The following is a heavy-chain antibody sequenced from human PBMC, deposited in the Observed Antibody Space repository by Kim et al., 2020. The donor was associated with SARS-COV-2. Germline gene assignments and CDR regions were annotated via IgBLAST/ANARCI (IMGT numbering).Heavy chain of an antibody. J-gene: IGHJ4*02. CDR2: IIPIFGTA. D-gene: IGHD3-9*01. V-gene: IGHV1-69*13. CDR3: ARARGYYDILTGYYLPEFFDY. CDR1: GGTFSSYA. Sequence: SVKVSCKASGGTFSSYAISWVRQAPGQGLEWMGGIIPIFGTANYAQKFQGRVTITADESTSTAYMELSSLRSEDTAMYYCARARGYYDILTGYYLPEFFDYWGQRTLVTVSS.